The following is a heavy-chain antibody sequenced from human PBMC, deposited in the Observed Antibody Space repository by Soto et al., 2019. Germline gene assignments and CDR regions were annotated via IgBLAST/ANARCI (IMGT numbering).Heavy chain of an antibody. D-gene: IGHD3-10*01. CDR1: GFTFSNYW. J-gene: IGHJ6*04. Sequence: EVQLVESGGGLLQPGGSLTLSCTASGFTFSNYWMHWVRQAPGKGLVWVSRTKSDGSGTSYTDSVKGRFTISRDNXXXXXXXXXXXXXXXXXXXXXXXXGGLDYGPGRMDVWGKGTTVIVSS. CDR2: TKSDGSGT. CDR3: XXGGLDYGPGRMDV. V-gene: IGHV3-74*01.